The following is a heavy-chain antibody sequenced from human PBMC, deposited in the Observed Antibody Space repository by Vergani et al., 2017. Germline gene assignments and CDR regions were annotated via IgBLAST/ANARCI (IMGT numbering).Heavy chain of an antibody. CDR2: IDWDDDK. Sequence: QVTLRESGPALVKPTQTLTLTCTFSGFSLSTSGMCVSWIRQPPGKALEWLALIDWDDDKYYSTSLKTRLTISKDTSKNQVVLTMTNMDPVDTATYYCARIRHSSSWYGAFDIWGQGTMVTVSS. V-gene: IGHV2-70*01. J-gene: IGHJ3*02. CDR3: ARIRHSSSWYGAFDI. CDR1: GFSLSTSGMC. D-gene: IGHD6-13*01.